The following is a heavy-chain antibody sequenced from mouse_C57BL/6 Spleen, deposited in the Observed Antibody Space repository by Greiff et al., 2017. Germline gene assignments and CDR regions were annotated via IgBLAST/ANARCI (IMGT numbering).Heavy chain of an antibody. CDR3: ARRDSSGYLYAMDY. CDR2: IDPNSGGT. CDR1: GYTFTSSW. D-gene: IGHD3-2*02. J-gene: IGHJ4*01. V-gene: IGHV1-72*01. Sequence: QVQLQQSGAELVKPGASVKLSCKASGYTFTSSWMHWVKQRPGRGLEWIGRIDPNSGGTKYNAQLNSKATLTVDNHSSTDYMQLSSLTSEDSAVYYCARRDSSGYLYAMDYWGQGTSVTVSS.